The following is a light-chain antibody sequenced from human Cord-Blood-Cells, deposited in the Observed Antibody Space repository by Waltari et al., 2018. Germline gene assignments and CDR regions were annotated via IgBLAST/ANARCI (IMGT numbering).Light chain of an antibody. CDR2: GAS. Sequence: EIVLTQSPGTLSLSTGARATLSCRASQSVSSSYLAWYQQKPGQAPRLLIYGASSRATGIPDRFSGSGSGTDFTLTISRLEPEDFAVYYCQQYGSSPTFGGGTKVEIK. CDR3: QQYGSSPT. V-gene: IGKV3-20*01. J-gene: IGKJ4*01. CDR1: QSVSSSY.